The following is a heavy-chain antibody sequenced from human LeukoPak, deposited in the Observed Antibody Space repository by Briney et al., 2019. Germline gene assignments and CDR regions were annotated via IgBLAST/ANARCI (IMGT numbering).Heavy chain of an antibody. CDR1: GGSFSGYY. D-gene: IGHD3-22*01. CDR3: SLGYDSSGYYNSLDV. J-gene: IGHJ6*02. V-gene: IGHV4-34*03. CDR2: INHSGST. Sequence: SETLSLTCAVYGGSFSGYYWSWIRQPPGKGLEWIGEINHSGSTNYNPSLKSRVTISVDTSKNQFSLKLSSVTAADTAVYYCSLGYDSSGYYNSLDVWGQGTTVTVSS.